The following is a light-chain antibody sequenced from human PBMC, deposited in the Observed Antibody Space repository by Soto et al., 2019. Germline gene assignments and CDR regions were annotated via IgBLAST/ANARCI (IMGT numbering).Light chain of an antibody. CDR3: SSFAGSNNVV. CDR1: SYDVGGYNF. V-gene: IGLV2-8*01. CDR2: EVT. J-gene: IGLJ2*01. Sequence: QSALTQPPSASGSPGQSVTISCTGTSYDVGGYNFVSWYQQHPGKAPKLMIYEVTKRPSGVPDRFSGSKSGNTASLTVSGLQAEDEADYYCSSFAGSNNVVFGGGTMLTVL.